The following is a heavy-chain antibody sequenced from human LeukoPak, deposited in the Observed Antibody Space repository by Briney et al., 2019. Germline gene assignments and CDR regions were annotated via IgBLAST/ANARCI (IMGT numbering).Heavy chain of an antibody. CDR3: TTVGYCPSPNCNAVYHGMDV. Sequence: PGGSLTLSCAASGLTFRNAGVMWVRHAPGKGLQWGGRVKSEADGGTQDYAAAVRGRFTVSRDDSDDTIYLEMDSLKTEDTAVYYCTTVGYCPSPNCNAVYHGMDVWGQGTTVTVSS. CDR2: VKSEADGGTQ. J-gene: IGHJ6*02. CDR1: GLTFRNAG. V-gene: IGHV3-15*01. D-gene: IGHD2-2*01.